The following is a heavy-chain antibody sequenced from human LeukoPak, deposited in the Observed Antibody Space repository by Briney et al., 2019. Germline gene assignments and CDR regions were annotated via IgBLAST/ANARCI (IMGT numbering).Heavy chain of an antibody. J-gene: IGHJ4*02. CDR1: GASIKTYY. CDR3: ARVREGNHLDQFYLDS. D-gene: IGHD1-14*01. CDR2: IYSRGST. Sequence: SETLSLTCNVSGASIKTYYRTWIRQPPGKGLEYVGHIYSRGSTNYNPSLKSRVTLSVDTSKNQFSLSLRSPTAADTAVYYGARVREGNHLDQFYLDSWGQGTLVTVSS. V-gene: IGHV4-59*01.